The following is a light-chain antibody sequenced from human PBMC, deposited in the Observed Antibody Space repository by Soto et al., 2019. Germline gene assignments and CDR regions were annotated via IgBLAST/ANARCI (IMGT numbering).Light chain of an antibody. V-gene: IGKV1-27*01. Sequence: DIQMTQSPSSLSASLGDRVTITYRASQAFGVYLAWFQQKPGKVPKLLIYAASTLQSGVPSRFSGSGSGTDFTLTISSLQPEDFATYYCQKYNSAPLTFGGGTKVEIK. CDR3: QKYNSAPLT. CDR1: QAFGVY. CDR2: AAS. J-gene: IGKJ4*01.